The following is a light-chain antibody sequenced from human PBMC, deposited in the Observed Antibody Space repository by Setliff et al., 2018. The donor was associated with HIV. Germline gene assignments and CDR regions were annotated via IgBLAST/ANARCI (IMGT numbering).Light chain of an antibody. Sequence: QSVLTQPASVSGSPGQSISISCTGTSSDVGGYNYVSWYQQHPGKAPKLIIYEVSNRPSGISNRFSGSKSGNTASLTISGLQAEDEADYYCSSYSIRNTLPVGTGTKGTVL. CDR1: SSDVGGYNY. V-gene: IGLV2-14*01. CDR2: EVS. CDR3: SSYSIRNTLP. J-gene: IGLJ1*01.